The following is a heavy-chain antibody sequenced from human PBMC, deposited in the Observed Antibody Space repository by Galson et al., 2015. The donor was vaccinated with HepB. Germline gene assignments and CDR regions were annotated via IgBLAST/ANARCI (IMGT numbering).Heavy chain of an antibody. D-gene: IGHD6-19*01. J-gene: IGHJ3*02. Sequence: SLRLSCAASGFTFSSYGMHWVRQAPGKGLEWVAVIWYDGSNKYYADSVKGRFTISRDNSKNTLYLQMNSLRAEDTAVYYCARERVAGAGGWGAFDIWGQGTMVTVSS. CDR1: GFTFSSYG. CDR2: IWYDGSNK. V-gene: IGHV3-33*01. CDR3: ARERVAGAGGWGAFDI.